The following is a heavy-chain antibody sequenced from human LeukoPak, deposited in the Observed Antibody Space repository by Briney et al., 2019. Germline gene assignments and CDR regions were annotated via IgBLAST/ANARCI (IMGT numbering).Heavy chain of an antibody. CDR3: ARELDYSDYYYYYGMDV. Sequence: SQTLSLTCAISGDSVSSNSAAWNWIRQSPSRGLEWLGRTYYRSKWYNDYAVSVKSRITINPDTSKNQFSLQLNSVTPEDTAVYYCARELDYSDYYYYYGMDVWGQGTTVTVSS. CDR2: TYYRSKWYN. V-gene: IGHV6-1*01. D-gene: IGHD4-17*01. J-gene: IGHJ6*02. CDR1: GDSVSSNSAA.